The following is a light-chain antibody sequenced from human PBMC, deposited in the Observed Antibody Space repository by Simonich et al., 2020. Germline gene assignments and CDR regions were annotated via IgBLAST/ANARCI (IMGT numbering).Light chain of an antibody. CDR1: SRDVGSYNL. J-gene: IGLJ2*01. CDR2: EGS. CDR3: CSYAGSSTLV. V-gene: IGLV2-23*01. Sequence: QSALTQPASVSGSPGQSIPTSCTGTSRDVGSYNLVTWYQRHPGKAPKPVIYEGSKRPSGVSNRFSGSKSGNTASLTISGLQAEDEADYYCCSYAGSSTLVFGGGTKLTVL.